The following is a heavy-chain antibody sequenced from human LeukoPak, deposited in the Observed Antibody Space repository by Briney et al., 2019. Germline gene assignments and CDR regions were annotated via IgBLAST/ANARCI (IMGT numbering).Heavy chain of an antibody. CDR1: GFTFDDYA. CDR2: ISWNSGSI. J-gene: IGHJ6*02. CDR3: AKDVNYYDSSCYYGMDV. D-gene: IGHD3-22*01. V-gene: IGHV3-9*01. Sequence: PGGSLRLSCAASGFTFDDYAMHWVRQAPGKGLEWVSGISWNSGSIGYADSVKGRFTISRDNAKNSLYLQMNSLRAEDTALYYWAKDVNYYDSSCYYGMDVWGQGTTVTVSS.